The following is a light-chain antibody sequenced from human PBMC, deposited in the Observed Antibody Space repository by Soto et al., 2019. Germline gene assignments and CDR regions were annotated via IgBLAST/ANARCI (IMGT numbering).Light chain of an antibody. J-gene: IGKJ1*01. V-gene: IGKV1-39*01. CDR3: QQSYSTLWT. CDR2: AAS. Sequence: DIQMTQSPSTLSASVGDRVTITCRASQSISSYLNWYQQKPGKAPKLLIYAASSLQSGVPSRFSGSGSGTDFTLTISSLQPEDFATHYCQQSYSTLWTFGQGTKVDIK. CDR1: QSISSY.